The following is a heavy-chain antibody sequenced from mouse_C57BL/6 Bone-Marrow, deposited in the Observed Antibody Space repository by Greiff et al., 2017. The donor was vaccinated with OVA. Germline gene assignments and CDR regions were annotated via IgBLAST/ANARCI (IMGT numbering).Heavy chain of an antibody. CDR1: GFTFSNYW. V-gene: IGHV6-3*01. J-gene: IGHJ3*01. CDR2: IRLKSDNYAT. CDR3: TLSSTMVTTGFAY. D-gene: IGHD2-2*01. Sequence: EVHLVESGGGLVQPGGSMKLSCVASGFTFSNYWMNWVRQSPEKGLEWVAQIRLKSDNYATHYAESVKGRFTISRDDSKSSVYLQMNNLRAEDTGIYYCTLSSTMVTTGFAYWGQGTLVTVSA.